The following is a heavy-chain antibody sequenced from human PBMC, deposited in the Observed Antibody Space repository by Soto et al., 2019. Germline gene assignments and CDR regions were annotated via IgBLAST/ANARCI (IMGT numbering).Heavy chain of an antibody. D-gene: IGHD2-21*02. CDR1: GGSITDYS. Sequence: SETLSLTCTVSGGSITDYSWVWIRQPAGKGLEWIGRIFSSGSTNYNPSLKGRITMSLDTSKNQFSLKLNSATATDTAVYFCARDQGVVVTADNWFDPWGRGILVTVSS. J-gene: IGHJ5*02. CDR2: IFSSGST. V-gene: IGHV4-4*07. CDR3: ARDQGVVVTADNWFDP.